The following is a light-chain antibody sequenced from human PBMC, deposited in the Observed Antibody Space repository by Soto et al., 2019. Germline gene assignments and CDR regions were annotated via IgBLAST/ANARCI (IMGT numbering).Light chain of an antibody. CDR1: QNISNY. V-gene: IGKV1-27*01. CDR3: QKYNGAPRT. Sequence: DIQMTQSPSSLSVSVVARVTITCRASQNISNYLAWYQQKPGKVPELLIYAASTLQWGVPSRFSGSGSGTDFTLTISSLQPEDVATYYCQKYNGAPRTFGQGTKVEIK. J-gene: IGKJ1*01. CDR2: AAS.